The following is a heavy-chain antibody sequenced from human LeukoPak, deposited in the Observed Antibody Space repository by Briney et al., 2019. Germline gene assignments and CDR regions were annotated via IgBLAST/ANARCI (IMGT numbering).Heavy chain of an antibody. Sequence: PSETLSLTCAVYGGSFSGYYGSWMRQPPGKGLEWIGEINHSGSTNYNPSLKSRVTISVDTSKNQFSLKLSSVTAADTAVYYCARGPRRTYYYGSGSYYWCYFDYWGQGTLVTVSS. CDR2: INHSGST. V-gene: IGHV4-34*01. CDR1: GGSFSGYY. J-gene: IGHJ4*02. CDR3: ARGPRRTYYYGSGSYYWCYFDY. D-gene: IGHD3-10*01.